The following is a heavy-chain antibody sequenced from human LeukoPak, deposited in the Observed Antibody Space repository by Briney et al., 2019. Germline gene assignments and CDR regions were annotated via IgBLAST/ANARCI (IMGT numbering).Heavy chain of an antibody. CDR1: GGSISCGGYY. D-gene: IGHD2-2*01. Sequence: PSETLSLTCTVSGGSISCGGYYWSWIRQPAGKGLEWIGRIYTSGSTNYNPSLKSRVTMSVDTSKNQFSLKLSSVTAADTAVYYCARVVPAACHFDCWGQGTLVTVSS. CDR3: ARVVPAACHFDC. J-gene: IGHJ4*02. V-gene: IGHV4-61*02. CDR2: IYTSGST.